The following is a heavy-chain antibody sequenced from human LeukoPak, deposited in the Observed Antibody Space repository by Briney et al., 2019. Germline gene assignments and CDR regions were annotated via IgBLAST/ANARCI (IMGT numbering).Heavy chain of an antibody. J-gene: IGHJ6*02. V-gene: IGHV4-31*03. CDR3: ARDNRRYQLLSLDYYYGVDV. Sequence: SETLSLTCTVSGGSIRAGNYYWSWIRQYPGKGLEWIGYIHYSGSTYYNPSLKSRVTISVDTSKNQFSLKLSSVTAADTAVYYCARDNRRYQLLSLDYYYGVDVWGQGTTVTVSS. CDR2: IHYSGST. CDR1: GGSIRAGNYY. D-gene: IGHD2-2*01.